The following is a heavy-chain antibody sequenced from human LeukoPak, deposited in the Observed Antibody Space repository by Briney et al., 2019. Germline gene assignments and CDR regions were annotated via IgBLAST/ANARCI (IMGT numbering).Heavy chain of an antibody. Sequence: GGSLRLSCAASGFTFSSYGMHWVRQAPGKGLEWVAFIRYDGSNKYYADSVKGRFTISRDNSKNTLYLQMNSLRSEDTAVYYCAPSLGTVTYNWFDPWGQGTLVTVSS. V-gene: IGHV3-30*02. D-gene: IGHD4-11*01. CDR3: APSLGTVTYNWFDP. J-gene: IGHJ5*02. CDR2: IRYDGSNK. CDR1: GFTFSSYG.